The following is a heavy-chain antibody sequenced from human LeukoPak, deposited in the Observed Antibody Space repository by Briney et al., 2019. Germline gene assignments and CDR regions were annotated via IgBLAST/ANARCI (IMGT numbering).Heavy chain of an antibody. D-gene: IGHD6-6*01. J-gene: IGHJ4*02. Sequence: GGSLRLSCAASGFTFSSYSMNWVRQAPGKGLEWVSSISSSSSYIYYADSVKDRFTISRDNAKNSLYLQMNSLRAEDTAVYYCARELISTSSVLLPGYWGQGTLVTVSS. CDR3: ARELISTSSVLLPGY. V-gene: IGHV3-21*06. CDR2: ISSSSSYI. CDR1: GFTFSSYS.